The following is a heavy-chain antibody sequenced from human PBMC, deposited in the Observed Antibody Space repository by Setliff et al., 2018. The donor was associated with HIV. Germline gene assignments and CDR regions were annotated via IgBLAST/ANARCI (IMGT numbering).Heavy chain of an antibody. D-gene: IGHD6-13*01. CDR1: GFSFSSYS. V-gene: IGHV3-23*01. CDR3: GKVKISAAGSLDH. Sequence: GGSLRLSCAASGFSFSSYSMNWVRQAPGKGLEWVSGISGTGTSTYYADSIKGRFTISRDNSQNTLYLQMNSLRAEDTAVYYCGKVKISAAGSLDHWGQGALVTVSS. CDR2: ISGTGTST. J-gene: IGHJ4*02.